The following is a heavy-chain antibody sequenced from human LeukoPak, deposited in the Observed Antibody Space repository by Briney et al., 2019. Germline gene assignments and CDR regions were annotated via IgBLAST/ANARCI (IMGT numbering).Heavy chain of an antibody. CDR2: ISISSTYI. CDR3: AGAFAIVGATTPGAFDI. D-gene: IGHD1-26*01. Sequence: GGSLRLSCAASGYTFSSYLMNWVRQAPGKGLEWVSSISISSTYIYYADSVKGRFTISRDNAKNSLYLQMNSLRAEDTAVYSCAGAFAIVGATTPGAFDIWGQGTMVTVSS. J-gene: IGHJ3*02. CDR1: GYTFSSYL. V-gene: IGHV3-21*01.